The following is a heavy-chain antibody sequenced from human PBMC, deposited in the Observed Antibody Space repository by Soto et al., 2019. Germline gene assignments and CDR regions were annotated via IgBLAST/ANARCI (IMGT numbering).Heavy chain of an antibody. CDR2: IIPICGTA. D-gene: IGHD3-10*01. V-gene: IGHV1-69*01. Sequence: QVQLVQSGAEVKKPWSSVKVSCKASGGTFSSYAISWVRQAPGQGLEWMGGIIPICGTANYAQKFQGRVTITADESTSTSYMALSSLRSEDTAVYYCAIYNHYGSGSYYSAPVDVWGQGTTVTVSS. CDR1: GGTFSSYA. J-gene: IGHJ6*02. CDR3: AIYNHYGSGSYYSAPVDV.